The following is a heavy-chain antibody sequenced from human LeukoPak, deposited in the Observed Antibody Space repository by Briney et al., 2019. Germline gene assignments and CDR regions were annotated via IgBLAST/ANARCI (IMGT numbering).Heavy chain of an antibody. Sequence: GGSLRLSCAASGFSLNTSELNWVRQAPGKGLEWISYISHTGSLIYYADSVKGRFTISRDNANNFLYLQMNSLRAEDTAIYYCASYCSHGTCYRYFHHWGQGTLVSVFS. D-gene: IGHD2-15*01. CDR2: ISHTGSLI. V-gene: IGHV3-48*03. CDR3: ASYCSHGTCYRYFHH. J-gene: IGHJ1*01. CDR1: GFSLNTSE.